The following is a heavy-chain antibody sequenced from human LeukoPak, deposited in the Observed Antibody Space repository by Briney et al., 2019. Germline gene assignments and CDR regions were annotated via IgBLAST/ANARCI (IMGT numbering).Heavy chain of an antibody. V-gene: IGHV4-30-4*01. CDR1: GGSISSGDYY. D-gene: IGHD2-2*02. CDR2: IYYSGST. Sequence: SETLSLTCTVSGGSISSGDYYWSWIRQPPGKGLEWIGYIYYSGSTYYNPSLKSRVTISVDTSKNQFSLKLSSVTAADTAVYYCARGVVVPAAINYFDYWGQGTLVTVSS. CDR3: ARGVVVPAAINYFDY. J-gene: IGHJ4*02.